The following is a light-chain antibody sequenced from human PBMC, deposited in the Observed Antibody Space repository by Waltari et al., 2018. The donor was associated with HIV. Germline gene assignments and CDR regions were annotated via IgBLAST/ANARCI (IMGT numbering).Light chain of an antibody. V-gene: IGLV1-44*01. CDR3: ATWDDSLNGWV. Sequence: QSVLTQPPSASRNPGQRATRASSGISSNSGSNTQSLYHQVPGTAPKVLIYSNDARPSGVPDRFSGSKSGTSASLAISGLQSEDEADYYCATWDDSLNGWVFGGGTKVTVL. CDR2: SND. CDR1: SSNSGSNT. J-gene: IGLJ3*02.